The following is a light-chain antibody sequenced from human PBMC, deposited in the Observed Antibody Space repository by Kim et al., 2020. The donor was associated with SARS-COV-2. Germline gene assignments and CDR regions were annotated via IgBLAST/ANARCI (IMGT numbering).Light chain of an antibody. V-gene: IGLV3-1*01. J-gene: IGLJ1*01. CDR2: HDT. Sequence: VCPRQTAHITCSGDEWRDKYACLYQQRTGQSPALVIYHDTKRPSGIPERFSGSNSGNTTTLTISGTQAMDEADYYCQAWDTSTAYVFGTGTKVTVL. CDR3: QAWDTSTAYV. CDR1: EWRDKY.